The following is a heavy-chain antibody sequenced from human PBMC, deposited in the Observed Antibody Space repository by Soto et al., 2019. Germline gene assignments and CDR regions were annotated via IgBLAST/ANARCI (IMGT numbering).Heavy chain of an antibody. CDR3: ARDRVVPAAIRGGYYYYYGMDA. CDR1: GFTFSSYA. D-gene: IGHD2-2*02. V-gene: IGHV3-30-3*01. J-gene: IGHJ6*02. Sequence: PGGSLRLSCAASGFTFSSYAMHWVRQAPGKGLEWVAVISYDGSNKYYADSVKGRFTISRDNSKNTLYLQMNSLRAEDTAVYYCARDRVVPAAIRGGYYYYYGMDAWGQGTTVTVSS. CDR2: ISYDGSNK.